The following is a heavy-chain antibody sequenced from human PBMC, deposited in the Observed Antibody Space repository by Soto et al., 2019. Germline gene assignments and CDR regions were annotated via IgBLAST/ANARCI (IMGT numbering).Heavy chain of an antibody. Sequence: CEASGYTFTSYGMSSVRQAPGQGLEWMGWISAYNGNTNYAQKLQGRVTMTTDTSTSTAYMELRSLRSDDTAVYYCARDHCSSTSCYTAVDYWGQGTLVTVSS. J-gene: IGHJ4*02. CDR3: ARDHCSSTSCYTAVDY. CDR2: ISAYNGNT. V-gene: IGHV1-18*04. D-gene: IGHD2-2*02. CDR1: GYTFTSYG.